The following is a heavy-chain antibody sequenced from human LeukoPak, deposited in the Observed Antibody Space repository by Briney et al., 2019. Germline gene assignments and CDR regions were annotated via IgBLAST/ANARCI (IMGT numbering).Heavy chain of an antibody. J-gene: IGHJ4*02. CDR2: ISGNAGST. V-gene: IGHV3-23*01. Sequence: GGSLRLSCAASGFIFSSYDMTWVRQAPGKGLEWVSSISGNAGSTYYIDSVRGRFTISRDNSKNTLFLQMNSPRAEDTGMYYCAKYGAPGWSGYCDYWGQGTLVTVSS. CDR1: GFIFSSYD. D-gene: IGHD4/OR15-4a*01. CDR3: AKYGAPGWSGYCDY.